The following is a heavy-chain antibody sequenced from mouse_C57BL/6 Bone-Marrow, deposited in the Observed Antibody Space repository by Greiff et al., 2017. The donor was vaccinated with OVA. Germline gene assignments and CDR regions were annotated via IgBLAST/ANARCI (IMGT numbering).Heavy chain of an antibody. CDR3: ARWDYSNYWGFAY. V-gene: IGHV1-26*01. Sequence: EVQLQQSGPELVKPGASVKISCKASGYTFTDYYMNWVKQSHGKSLEWIGDINPNNGGTSYNQKFKGKATLTVDKSSSTAYMELRSLTSEDSAVYYCARWDYSNYWGFAYWGQGTLVTVSA. D-gene: IGHD2-5*01. CDR2: INPNNGGT. CDR1: GYTFTDYY. J-gene: IGHJ3*01.